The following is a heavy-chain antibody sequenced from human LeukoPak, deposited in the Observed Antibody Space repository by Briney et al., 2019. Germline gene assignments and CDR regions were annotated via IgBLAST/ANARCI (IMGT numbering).Heavy chain of an antibody. J-gene: IGHJ5*02. Sequence: PSETLSLTCTVSGGYISSYYWSWIRQSPGKGLEWIGYMYYSGSTNCNPSLKSRVTISLDTSKSQLSLKLSSVTAADTAVYYCARQRPYYYDGSGYYDPWGQGILVTVSS. CDR1: GGYISSYY. CDR2: MYYSGST. V-gene: IGHV4-59*08. CDR3: ARQRPYYYDGSGYYDP. D-gene: IGHD3-22*01.